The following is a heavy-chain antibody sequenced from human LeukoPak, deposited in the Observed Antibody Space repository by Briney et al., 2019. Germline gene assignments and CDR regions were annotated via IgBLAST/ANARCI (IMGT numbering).Heavy chain of an antibody. CDR1: GFTFSSYA. Sequence: GSLRLSCAASGFTFSSYAMSWVRQAPGKGLEWVSAISGSGGSTYYEDSVKGRFTISRDNSQNTLYLQMNSLRAEDTAVYYCAKGYSSSWYGGAFDIWGQGTMVTVSS. CDR2: ISGSGGST. V-gene: IGHV3-23*01. J-gene: IGHJ3*02. CDR3: AKGYSSSWYGGAFDI. D-gene: IGHD6-13*01.